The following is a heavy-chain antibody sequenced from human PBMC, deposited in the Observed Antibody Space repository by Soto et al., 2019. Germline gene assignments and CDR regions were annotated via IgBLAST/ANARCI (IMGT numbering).Heavy chain of an antibody. CDR2: IIPMFGTA. V-gene: IGHV1-69*01. D-gene: IGHD3-9*01. CDR3: ARGGERSSLQYLKWLPVRH. J-gene: IGHJ4*02. Sequence: QVQLVQSGPEMKKPGSSVKVSCKASGGSFNSYSISWVRQAPGQGLEWMGGIIPMFGTADYAQKFQGRVRITADESTSIAYMELSSLRSEDTAVYYCARGGERSSLQYLKWLPVRHWGQGTLVTVSS. CDR1: GGSFNSYS.